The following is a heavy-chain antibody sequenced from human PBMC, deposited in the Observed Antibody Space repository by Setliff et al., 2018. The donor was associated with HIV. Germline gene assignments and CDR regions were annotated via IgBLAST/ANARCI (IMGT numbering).Heavy chain of an antibody. CDR3: ARDSGDDYSDYYYYGMDV. V-gene: IGHV1-69*13. D-gene: IGHD4-4*01. CDR1: GGTLSSNA. Sequence: SVKVSCKASGGTLSSNAISWVRQAPGQGLEWMGGIIPLYGTPDFAQKFQGRLIISVDEATSTAYMELSSLRSEDTAVYFCARDSGDDYSDYYYYGMDVWGQGTTVTVSS. J-gene: IGHJ6*02. CDR2: IIPLYGTP.